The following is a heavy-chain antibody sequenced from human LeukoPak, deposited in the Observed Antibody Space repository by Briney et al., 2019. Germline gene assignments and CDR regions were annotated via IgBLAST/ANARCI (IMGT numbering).Heavy chain of an antibody. Sequence: ASVKVSCKASGYTFTSYGISWVRQAPGQGLEWMGWISAYNGNTKYSQEFQGRVTITRDTSASTAYMELSSLRSEDTAVYYCARETLAVAGTEDAFDIWGQGTMVTVSA. D-gene: IGHD6-19*01. CDR2: ISAYNGNT. V-gene: IGHV1-18*01. J-gene: IGHJ3*02. CDR1: GYTFTSYG. CDR3: ARETLAVAGTEDAFDI.